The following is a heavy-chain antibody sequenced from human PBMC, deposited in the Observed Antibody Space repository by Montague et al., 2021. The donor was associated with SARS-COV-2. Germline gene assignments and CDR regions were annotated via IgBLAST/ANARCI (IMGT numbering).Heavy chain of an antibody. CDR2: ISYTGIT. CDR1: GDSISSGGYY. V-gene: IGHV4-31*03. J-gene: IGHJ4*02. CDR3: ARRGATYPNFFDY. Sequence: TLSLTCSVSGDSISSGGYYWSWIRQLPEKGLEWIAFISYTGITYSNPSLESRVTMSVDTSKNHFSLNLRSVTAADTAMYYCARRGATYPNFFDYWGQGTPVTVSS.